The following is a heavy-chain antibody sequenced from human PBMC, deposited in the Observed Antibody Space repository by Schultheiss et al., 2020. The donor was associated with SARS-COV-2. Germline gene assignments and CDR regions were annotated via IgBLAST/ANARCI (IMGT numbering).Heavy chain of an antibody. D-gene: IGHD6-25*01. J-gene: IGHJ4*02. CDR2: ISNTGRT. CDR1: GGSITSDY. CDR3: ARPAWGGRGYRPGYFDY. V-gene: IGHV4-59*01. Sequence: SETLSLTCTVSGGSITSDYWIWIRQPPGKGLEWIGFISNTGRTSYNPSLQSRVSISSDTSKREIYLRVSSVTAADTAVYYCARPAWGGRGYRPGYFDYWGQGTLVTVSS.